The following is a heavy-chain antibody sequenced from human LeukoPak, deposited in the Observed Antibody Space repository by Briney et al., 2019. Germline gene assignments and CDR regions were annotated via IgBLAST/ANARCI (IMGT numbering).Heavy chain of an antibody. J-gene: IGHJ4*02. V-gene: IGHV1-24*01. D-gene: IGHD3-22*01. CDR3: ATDLQPSSSGYSGFDY. Sequence: ASVKVSCKVSGYTLTELSMHWVRQAPGKGLEWLGGFDPEDGETIYAQKFQGRVTMTEDTSTDTAYMELSSLRSEDTAVYYCATDLQPSSSGYSGFDYWGQGTLVTVSS. CDR1: GYTLTELS. CDR2: FDPEDGET.